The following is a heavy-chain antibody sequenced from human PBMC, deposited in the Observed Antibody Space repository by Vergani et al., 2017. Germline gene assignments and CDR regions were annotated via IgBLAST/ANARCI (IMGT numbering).Heavy chain of an antibody. J-gene: IGHJ3*02. CDR1: GFIFNNFA. D-gene: IGHD2/OR15-2a*01. CDR3: ARDRLFPNDVFDI. Sequence: EVQLLESGGDLVQPGGSLRLSCAGSGFIFNNFAMSWVRQAPGKGLEWVAAFSGTDGRTWYANSVKGRFTISRDNFKNTLYLQLSSLRVGDTAIYYCARDRLFPNDVFDIWGQGTLVTVFS. V-gene: IGHV3-23*01. CDR2: FSGTDGRT.